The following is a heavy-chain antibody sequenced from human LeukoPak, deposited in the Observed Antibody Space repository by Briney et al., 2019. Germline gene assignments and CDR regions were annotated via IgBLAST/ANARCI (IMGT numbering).Heavy chain of an antibody. CDR2: LSWNNNNI. CDR1: GISLDDFA. V-gene: IGHV3-9*01. D-gene: IGHD2-2*01. Sequence: PGGSLRLSCTASGISLDDFAMHWVRQAPGKGLEWVSGLSWNNNNIAYADSVKGRFTISRDNAKNSLYLQMNSLRAEDTAVYYCARDRCSSTSCPPDYYYYYMDVWSKGTTVTVSS. CDR3: ARDRCSSTSCPPDYYYYYMDV. J-gene: IGHJ6*03.